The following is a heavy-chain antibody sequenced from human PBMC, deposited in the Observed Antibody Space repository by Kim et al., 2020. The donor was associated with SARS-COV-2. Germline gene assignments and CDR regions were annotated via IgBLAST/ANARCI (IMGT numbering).Heavy chain of an antibody. J-gene: IGHJ6*02. CDR2: INPNSGGT. CDR3: ARSCDG. Sequence: ASVKGSCKASGYTFTGYYMHWVRQAPGQGLEWMRWINPNSGGTNWAQKFQGRVTMTRDTSISTAYMELSRLRTDDTAADYCARSCDGRGQGTTGTVS. V-gene: IGHV1-2*02. CDR1: GYTFTGYY. D-gene: IGHD2-21*02.